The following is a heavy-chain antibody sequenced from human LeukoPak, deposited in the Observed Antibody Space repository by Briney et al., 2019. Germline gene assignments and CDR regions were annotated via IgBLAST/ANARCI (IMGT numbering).Heavy chain of an antibody. Sequence: PSETLSLTCAVYGGSFSGYYWSWIRQPPGKGLEWIGEINHSGSTNYNPSLKSRVTISVDTSKNQFSLKLSSVTAADTAVYYCARGWDSSGYLIDYWGQGTLVTVSS. V-gene: IGHV4-34*01. CDR1: GGSFSGYY. CDR2: INHSGST. D-gene: IGHD3-22*01. J-gene: IGHJ4*02. CDR3: ARGWDSSGYLIDY.